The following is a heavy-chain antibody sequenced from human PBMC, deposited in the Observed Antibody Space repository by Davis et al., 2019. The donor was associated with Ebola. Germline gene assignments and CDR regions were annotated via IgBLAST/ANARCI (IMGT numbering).Heavy chain of an antibody. J-gene: IGHJ6*03. CDR1: GFTFSSYA. CDR2: ISYDGSNK. V-gene: IGHV3-30-3*02. CDR3: AKNGHYFYMDV. Sequence: PGGSLRLSCAASGFTFSSYAMHWVRQAPGKGLEWVAVISYDGSNKYYADSVKGRFTISRDHSKNTVYLQMNSLRAEDTALYYCAKNGHYFYMDVWGKGTTVTVSS.